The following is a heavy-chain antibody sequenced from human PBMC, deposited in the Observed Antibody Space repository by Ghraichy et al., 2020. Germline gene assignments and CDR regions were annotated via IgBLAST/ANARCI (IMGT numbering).Heavy chain of an antibody. J-gene: IGHJ4*02. CDR1: GGSISSSSYY. D-gene: IGHD6-19*01. CDR3: ARLGKYSSGLDY. V-gene: IGHV4-39*01. CDR2: IYYSGST. Sequence: TLSLTCTVSGGSISSSSYYWGWIRQPPGKGLEWIGSIYYSGSTYYNPSLKSRVTISVDTSKNQFSLKLSSVTAADTAVYYCARLGKYSSGLDYWGQGTLVTVSS.